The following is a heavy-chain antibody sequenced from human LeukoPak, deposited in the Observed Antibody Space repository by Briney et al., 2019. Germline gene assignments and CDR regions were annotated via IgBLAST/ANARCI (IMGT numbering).Heavy chain of an antibody. Sequence: GASVKVSCKASGGTFSNYAISWVRQAPGQGLEWMGGIIPIFDTANYAQKFQGRVTITADKSTSTAYMELSRLRSDDTAVYYCARGEYYYDGSAFYYYFDYWGQGTLVTVSS. CDR3: ARGEYYYDGSAFYYYFDY. CDR1: GGTFSNYA. D-gene: IGHD3-22*01. V-gene: IGHV1-69*06. CDR2: IIPIFDTA. J-gene: IGHJ4*02.